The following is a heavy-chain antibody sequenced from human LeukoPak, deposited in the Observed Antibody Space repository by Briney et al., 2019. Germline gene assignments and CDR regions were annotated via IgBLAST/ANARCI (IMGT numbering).Heavy chain of an antibody. V-gene: IGHV4-59*01. CDR1: GGSLSSYY. CDR2: IYYSGST. D-gene: IGHD3-22*01. CDR3: ARDTSGYSAFDY. J-gene: IGHJ4*02. Sequence: PSETLSLTCTVSGGSLSSYYWSWIRQPPGKGLEWIGYIYYSGSTNYNPSLKSRVTISVDTSKNQFSLKLSSVTAADTAVYYCARDTSGYSAFDYWGQGTLVTVSS.